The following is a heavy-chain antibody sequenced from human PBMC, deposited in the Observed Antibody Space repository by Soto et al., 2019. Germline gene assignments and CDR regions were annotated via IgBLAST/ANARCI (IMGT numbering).Heavy chain of an antibody. V-gene: IGHV1-69*01. CDR1: GGTFSSYA. D-gene: IGHD2-2*01. J-gene: IGHJ5*02. CDR2: IIPIFGTA. Sequence: QVQLVQSGAEVKKPGSSVKVSCKASGGTFSSYAISWVRQAPGQGLEWMGGIIPIFGTANYAQKFQARVTITADESTSTDYMELSSLRSEDTAVYYCARGGIVVVPPRPWFDPWGQGTLVTVSS. CDR3: ARGGIVVVPPRPWFDP.